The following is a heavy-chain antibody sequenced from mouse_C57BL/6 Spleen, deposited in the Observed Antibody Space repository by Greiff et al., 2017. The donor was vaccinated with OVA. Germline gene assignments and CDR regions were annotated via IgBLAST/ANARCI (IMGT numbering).Heavy chain of an antibody. J-gene: IGHJ3*01. CDR3: ARPDGNAWFAY. D-gene: IGHD2-1*01. Sequence: EVQLVESGGGLVKPGGSLKLSCAASGFTFSDYGMHWVRQAPEKGLEWVAYISSGSSTIYYADTVKGRFTISRDNAKNTLFLQNTSLRSEDTAMYYCARPDGNAWFAYWGQGTLVTVSA. CDR2: ISSGSSTI. CDR1: GFTFSDYG. V-gene: IGHV5-17*01.